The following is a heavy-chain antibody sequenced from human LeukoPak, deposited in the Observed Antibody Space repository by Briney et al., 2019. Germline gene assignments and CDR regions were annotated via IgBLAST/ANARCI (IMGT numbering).Heavy chain of an antibody. CDR1: GGSISRYY. CDR2: IYHSGST. D-gene: IGHD3-22*01. Sequence: SETLSLTCTVSGGSISRYYWSWIQQPPGKGLEWIGYIYHSGSTNYNPSLKSRVTISVDTSKNQFSLKLSSVTAADTAVYYCARDFYYYDSSGSLWYFDLWGRGTLVTVSS. CDR3: ARDFYYYDSSGSLWYFDL. J-gene: IGHJ2*01. V-gene: IGHV4-59*01.